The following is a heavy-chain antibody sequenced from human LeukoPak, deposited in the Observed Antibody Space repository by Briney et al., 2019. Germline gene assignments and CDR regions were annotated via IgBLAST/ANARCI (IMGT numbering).Heavy chain of an antibody. CDR1: GYTFTGYY. Sequence: ASVKVSCKASGYTFTGYYMHWVRQAPGQGLEWMGWINPNSVGTNYAQKFQGRVTMTRDTSISTAYMELSRLRSDDTAVYYCARAGVGATTLGCDYWGQGTLVTVSS. D-gene: IGHD1-26*01. V-gene: IGHV1-2*02. J-gene: IGHJ4*02. CDR2: INPNSVGT. CDR3: ARAGVGATTLGCDY.